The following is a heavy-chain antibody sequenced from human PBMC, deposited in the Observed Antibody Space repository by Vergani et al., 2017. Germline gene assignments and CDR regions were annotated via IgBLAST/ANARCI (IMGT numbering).Heavy chain of an antibody. CDR3: ARHSTVEWLVKLGWIDP. Sequence: QLQLQESGPGPVKPSATLSLTCSVPGAPLRSSNYYLGWIRPPPGKGLEWIASIYYSGSTYYNPSLKSRVTISVDTSKNQFSLKLSSVTAADTAVYFCARHSTVEWLVKLGWIDPWGQGILVTVSS. J-gene: IGHJ5*02. CDR1: GAPLRSSNYY. V-gene: IGHV4-39*01. D-gene: IGHD6-19*01. CDR2: IYYSGST.